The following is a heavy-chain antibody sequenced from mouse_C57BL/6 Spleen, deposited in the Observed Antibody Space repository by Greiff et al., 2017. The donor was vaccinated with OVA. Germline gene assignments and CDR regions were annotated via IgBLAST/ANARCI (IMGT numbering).Heavy chain of an antibody. V-gene: IGHV5-17*01. D-gene: IGHD6-1*01. CDR2: ISSGSSII. CDR1: GFTFSDYG. Sequence: EVMLVESGGGLVKPGGSLKLSCAASGFTFSDYGMHWVRQAPEKGLEWVAYISSGSSIIYYADTVKGRFTISRDNAKNTLFLQMTSLRSEDTAMYYCARNLFMDYWGQGTSVTVSS. CDR3: ARNLFMDY. J-gene: IGHJ4*01.